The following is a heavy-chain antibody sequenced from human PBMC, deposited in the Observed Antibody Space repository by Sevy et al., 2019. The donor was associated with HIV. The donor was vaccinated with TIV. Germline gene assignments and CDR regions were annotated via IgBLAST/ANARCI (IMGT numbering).Heavy chain of an antibody. J-gene: IGHJ4*02. CDR2: INSDGSST. D-gene: IGHD3-3*01. Sequence: GGSLRLSCAASGFTFSSYWMHWVRQAPGKGLVWVSRINSDGSSTSYADSVKGRFTISRDNAKNTLYLQMNRLRAEDTAVYYCARGNRATSIFGVVIILDPSWYDYWGQGTLVTVSS. CDR3: ARGNRATSIFGVVIILDPSWYDY. V-gene: IGHV3-74*01. CDR1: GFTFSSYW.